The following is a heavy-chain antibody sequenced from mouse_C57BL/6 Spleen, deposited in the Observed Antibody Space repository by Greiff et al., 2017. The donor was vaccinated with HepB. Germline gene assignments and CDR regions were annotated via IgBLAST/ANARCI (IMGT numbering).Heavy chain of an antibody. CDR3: ARSGTTVAPGNYFDY. CDR2: INPSSGYT. Sequence: VQLQQSGAELARPGASVKMSCKASGYTFTSYTMHWVKQRPGQGLEWIGYINPSSGYTKYNQKCKDKATLTADKSSSTAYMQLSSLTSEDSAVYYCARSGTTVAPGNYFDYWGQGTTLTVSS. V-gene: IGHV1-4*01. CDR1: GYTFTSYT. J-gene: IGHJ2*01. D-gene: IGHD1-1*01.